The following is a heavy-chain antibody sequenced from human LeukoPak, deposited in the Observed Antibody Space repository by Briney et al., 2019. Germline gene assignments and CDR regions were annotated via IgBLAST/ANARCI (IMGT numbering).Heavy chain of an antibody. J-gene: IGHJ4*02. Sequence: GGSLRLSCAASGFTFSSYEMNWVRQAPGKGLEWVSYISSSGSTIYYADSVKGRFTISRDNAKNSLYLQMNSLRAEDTAAYYCARDGRARYGSGSKLDYWGQGTLVTVSS. D-gene: IGHD3-10*01. V-gene: IGHV3-48*03. CDR3: ARDGRARYGSGSKLDY. CDR1: GFTFSSYE. CDR2: ISSSGSTI.